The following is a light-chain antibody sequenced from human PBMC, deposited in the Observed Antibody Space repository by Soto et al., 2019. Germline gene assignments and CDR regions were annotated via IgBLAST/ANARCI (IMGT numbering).Light chain of an antibody. V-gene: IGKV3-11*01. CDR2: DAS. CDR3: QQRRNWPFT. J-gene: IGKJ5*01. CDR1: QSVSSY. Sequence: EIVLTQSPATLSLSPGERATLSCRASQSVSSYLAWYQHKPGQAPKLLIYDASSSDTGIPARFSGSGSGTDFTLTISSLEPEDFAVYYCQQRRNWPFTFGQGTRLEIK.